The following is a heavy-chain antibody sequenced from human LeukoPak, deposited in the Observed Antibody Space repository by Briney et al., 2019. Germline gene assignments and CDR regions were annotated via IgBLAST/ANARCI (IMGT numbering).Heavy chain of an antibody. CDR2: IYYSGST. V-gene: IGHV4-59*12. J-gene: IGHJ4*02. CDR1: GGSISSYY. CDR3: ARDNGDSSY. D-gene: IGHD4-17*01. Sequence: SETLSLTCTVSGGSISSYYWSWIRQPPGKGLEWIGYIYYSGSTNYNPSLKSRVTMSVDTSKNQFSLKLSSVTAADTAVYYCARDNGDSSYWGQGTLVTVSS.